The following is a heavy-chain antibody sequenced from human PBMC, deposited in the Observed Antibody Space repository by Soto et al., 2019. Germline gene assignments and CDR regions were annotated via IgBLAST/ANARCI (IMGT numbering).Heavy chain of an antibody. V-gene: IGHV3-21*01. Sequence: PGGSLRLSCPASGFTFSRYSMNWVRQAPGKGLEWVSSISSTTNYIYFADSMKGRFTVSRDNAKNSVYLDMNSLSAEDTAVYYCAREAEDLTSNFDYWGQGTLVTVS. J-gene: IGHJ4*02. CDR1: GFTFSRYS. CDR3: AREAEDLTSNFDY. CDR2: ISSTTNYI.